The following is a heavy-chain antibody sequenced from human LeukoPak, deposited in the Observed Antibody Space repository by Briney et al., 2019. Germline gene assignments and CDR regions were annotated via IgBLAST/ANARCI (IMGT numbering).Heavy chain of an antibody. CDR1: GYTFTSYG. CDR3: ARDPTRGYSGSYFFDY. J-gene: IGHJ4*02. D-gene: IGHD1-26*01. Sequence: GASVKVSCKASGYTFTSYGISWVRQAPGQGLEWMGWISAYNGNTNYAQRLQGRVTMTTDTSTSTAYMELRSLRSDDTAVYYCARDPTRGYSGSYFFDYWGQGTLVTVSS. V-gene: IGHV1-18*01. CDR2: ISAYNGNT.